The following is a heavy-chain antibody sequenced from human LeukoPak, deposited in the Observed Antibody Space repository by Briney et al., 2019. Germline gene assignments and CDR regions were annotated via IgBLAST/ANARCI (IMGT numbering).Heavy chain of an antibody. Sequence: ASVKVSCKASGYTFTSYGISWVRQAPGQGLEWMGWISAYNGNTNYAQKLQGRVTMTTDTSTSTAYMELRSLRSDDTAVYYCARETPDYSNYEGRYYYYGMDVWGQGTTVTVSS. CDR2: ISAYNGNT. J-gene: IGHJ6*02. CDR3: ARETPDYSNYEGRYYYYGMDV. CDR1: GYTFTSYG. V-gene: IGHV1-18*01. D-gene: IGHD4-4*01.